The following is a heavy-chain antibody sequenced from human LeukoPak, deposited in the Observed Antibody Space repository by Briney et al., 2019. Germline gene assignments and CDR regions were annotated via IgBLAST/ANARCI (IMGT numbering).Heavy chain of an antibody. J-gene: IGHJ2*01. D-gene: IGHD6-13*01. V-gene: IGHV3-23*01. CDR3: AKAIAAPVWYFDL. CDR1: GFTLRSYA. CDR2: ISGRGDST. Sequence: PGGSLRLSCAASGFTLRSYATSWVRQAPGKGLEWVSTISGRGDSTYYADSVKGRFTISRDNSSNTLYLQMNTLRAEDTAVYYCAKAIAAPVWYFDLWGRGTLVTVSS.